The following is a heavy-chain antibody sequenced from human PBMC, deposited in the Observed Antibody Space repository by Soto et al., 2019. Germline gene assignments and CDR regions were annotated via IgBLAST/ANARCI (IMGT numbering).Heavy chain of an antibody. CDR2: IWSDASRQ. CDR1: GFTFRNYG. CDR3: AKDNDDVGVQLWSPGF. J-gene: IGHJ4*02. V-gene: IGHV3-33*03. D-gene: IGHD5-18*01. Sequence: QVQLVQSGGGVVQPGMSLRLSCEGSGFTFRNYGMHWVRQAPDKGLEWVAAIWSDASRQLYADSVEGRFTVSRDQSKNTLYLQMNNLRVEDTGIYYCAKDNDDVGVQLWSPGFWGQGTLVIVSS.